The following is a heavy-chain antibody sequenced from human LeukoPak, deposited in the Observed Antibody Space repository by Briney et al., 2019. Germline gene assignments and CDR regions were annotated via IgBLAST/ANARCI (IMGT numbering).Heavy chain of an antibody. J-gene: IGHJ4*02. CDR1: GYTLTELS. CDR2: FDPEDGET. Sequence: ASVKVSCKVSGYTLTELSMHWVRQAPGKGLEWMGGFDPEDGETIYAQKFQGRVTMTEDTSTDTAYMELSSLRSEDTAVYYCATRITIFGVVIGGFDYWGQGTLVTVSS. CDR3: ATRITIFGVVIGGFDY. V-gene: IGHV1-24*01. D-gene: IGHD3-3*01.